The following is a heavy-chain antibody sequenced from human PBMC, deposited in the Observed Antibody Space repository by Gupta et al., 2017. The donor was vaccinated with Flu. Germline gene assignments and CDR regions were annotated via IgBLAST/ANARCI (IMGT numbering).Heavy chain of an antibody. CDR1: GYSFATYA. V-gene: IGHV1-3*01. CDR2: ITAADGNT. J-gene: IGHJ2*01. CDR3: VRGGPGSAYWHFDL. Sequence: QVQLLQSGTAVVKPGASVTISCQASGYSFATYAMHWVRQAPGQGPEWMAWITAADGNTRISQRFQARLSITTDTAANTGYMELRGLKSDDAGRYYCVRGGPGSAYWHFDLWGRGTLVTVSS.